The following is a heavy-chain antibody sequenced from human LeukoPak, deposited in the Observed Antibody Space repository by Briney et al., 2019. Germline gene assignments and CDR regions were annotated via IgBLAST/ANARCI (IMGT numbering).Heavy chain of an antibody. CDR2: IVVGSGNT. CDR1: GFTFTSSA. D-gene: IGHD2-15*01. Sequence: SVKVSCKASGFTFTSSAVQWVRQARGQRLEWIGWIVVGSGNTNYAQKFQERVTITRDMSTSTAYMELSSLRSEDTAVYYCAAACSGGSCYSAGWYFDLWGRGTLVTASS. J-gene: IGHJ2*01. V-gene: IGHV1-58*01. CDR3: AAACSGGSCYSAGWYFDL.